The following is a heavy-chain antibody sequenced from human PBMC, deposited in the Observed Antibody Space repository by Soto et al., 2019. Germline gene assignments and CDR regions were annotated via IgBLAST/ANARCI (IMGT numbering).Heavy chain of an antibody. CDR1: GYTFTSYG. CDR3: AKTGDSGSYYYGKDV. D-gene: IGHD1-1*01. J-gene: IGHJ6*02. Sequence: ASVEVASKASGYTFTSYGISCVRQAPGQGIAWMGWISAYNGNTNYAQKLQGRVTMATDTSTSTAYMALRSLRSDDTAVYYCAKTGDSGSYYYGKDVWRQRTTVTVSS. V-gene: IGHV1-18*04. CDR2: ISAYNGNT.